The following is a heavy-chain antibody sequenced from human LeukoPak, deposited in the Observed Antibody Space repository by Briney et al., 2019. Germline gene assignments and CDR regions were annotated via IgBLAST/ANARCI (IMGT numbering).Heavy chain of an antibody. Sequence: ASVKVSCKASDYTFTSYGISWVRQAPGQGLEWMGWISAYNGNTNYAQKLQGRVTMTTDTSTSTAYMELRSLRSDDTAVYYCARAHYDFWSGYYHNWFDPWGQGTLVTVSS. V-gene: IGHV1-18*01. J-gene: IGHJ5*02. CDR2: ISAYNGNT. D-gene: IGHD3-3*01. CDR1: DYTFTSYG. CDR3: ARAHYDFWSGYYHNWFDP.